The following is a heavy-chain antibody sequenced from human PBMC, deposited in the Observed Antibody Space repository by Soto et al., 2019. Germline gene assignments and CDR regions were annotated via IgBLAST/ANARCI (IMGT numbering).Heavy chain of an antibody. CDR3: AREGFDPRPEY. Sequence: QVQLQESGPGLVKPSETLSLTCAVSGDSISSPNWWTWYRQPPGKGLELIGEMFASGASNYNPSLDGPVTISLDTSQNHFSLKLTSFTAADTAIYYCAREGFDPRPEYWGQGIPVTVSS. CDR2: MFASGAS. J-gene: IGHJ4*02. V-gene: IGHV4-4*02. CDR1: GDSISSPNW.